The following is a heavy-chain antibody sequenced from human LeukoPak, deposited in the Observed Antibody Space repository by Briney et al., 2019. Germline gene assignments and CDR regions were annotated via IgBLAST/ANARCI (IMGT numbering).Heavy chain of an antibody. V-gene: IGHV4-4*02. D-gene: IGHD2/OR15-2a*01. CDR3: ARDEYGSLFDY. J-gene: IGHJ4*02. CDR1: GDSISSDIW. CDR2: IYYSGST. Sequence: PSGTLSLTCAVSGDSISSDIWWNWVRQPPGKGLEWIGSIYYSGSTYYNPSLKCRVTISVDTSKNQFSLKLSSVTAADTAVYYCARDEYGSLFDYWGQGTLVTVSS.